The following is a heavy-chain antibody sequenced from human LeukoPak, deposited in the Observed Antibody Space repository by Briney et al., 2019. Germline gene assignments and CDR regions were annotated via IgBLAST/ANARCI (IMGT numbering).Heavy chain of an antibody. CDR1: GVSFDDYY. D-gene: IGHD4-17*01. CDR3: TRMTTGHDY. V-gene: IGHV4-34*01. J-gene: IGHJ4*02. Sequence: PSETLSLTCAVSGVSFDDYYWSWVRQTPGKGLEWLGEINHSGYTNDSPCLKSRVTLSIDTSNKQFSLNLRSVTVADAGIYYCTRMTTGHDYWGQGTLVTVSS. CDR2: INHSGYT.